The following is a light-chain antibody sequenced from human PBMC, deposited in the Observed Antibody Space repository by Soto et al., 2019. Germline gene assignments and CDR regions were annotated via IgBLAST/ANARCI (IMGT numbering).Light chain of an antibody. CDR1: QSVSSN. J-gene: IGKJ1*01. CDR2: ETS. V-gene: IGKV3-20*01. Sequence: EIVMTQSPATLSVSPGERATLSCRASQSVSSNLAWYQQKPGQAPRLLIYETSSRATGIPDRFSGSGSGTDFSLTISRLEPEDFAVYYCQQYGSSSWTFGQGTKVDI. CDR3: QQYGSSSWT.